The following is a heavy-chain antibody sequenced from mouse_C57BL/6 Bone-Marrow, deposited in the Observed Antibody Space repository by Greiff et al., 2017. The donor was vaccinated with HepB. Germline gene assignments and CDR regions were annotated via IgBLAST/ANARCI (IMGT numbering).Heavy chain of an antibody. Sequence: QVHVKQPGAELVKPGASVKLSCKASGYTFTSYWMHWVKQRPGQGLEWIGMIHPNSGSTNYNEKFKSKATLTVDKSSSTAYMQLSSLTSEDSAVDYCARRYYGNPWFAYWGQGTLGTVSA. CDR1: GYTFTSYW. V-gene: IGHV1-64*01. CDR2: IHPNSGST. CDR3: ARRYYGNPWFAY. D-gene: IGHD2-1*01. J-gene: IGHJ3*01.